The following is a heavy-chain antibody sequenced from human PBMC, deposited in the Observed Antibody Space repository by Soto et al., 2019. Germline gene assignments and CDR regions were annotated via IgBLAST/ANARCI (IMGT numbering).Heavy chain of an antibody. Sequence: QVRLVQSGAEVKEPGDSVRVSCEASGYTFTAYHINWVRQAPGQGLEWMGWINPKFGDTGYAQDSQGRVSMTSDMSISTVYMELSRLTSDDTAIYYCARNMDYYYGRGSGNGHGVWGQGTTVTVFS. CDR2: INPKFGDT. CDR3: ARNMDYYYGRGSGNGHGV. CDR1: GYTFTAYH. V-gene: IGHV1-2*02. D-gene: IGHD3-10*02. J-gene: IGHJ6*02.